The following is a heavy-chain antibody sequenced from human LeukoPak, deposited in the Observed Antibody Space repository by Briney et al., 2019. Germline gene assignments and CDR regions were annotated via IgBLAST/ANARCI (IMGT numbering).Heavy chain of an antibody. CDR1: GYSFTSYW. J-gene: IGHJ3*02. D-gene: IGHD3-10*01. CDR2: IYPGDSDT. V-gene: IGHV5-51*01. CDR3: ARSDGITMVRGVIDAFDI. Sequence: GESLKISCKGSGYSFTSYWIGWVRQMPRKGLEWMGIIYPGDSDTRYSPSFQGQVTISADKSISTAYLQWSSLKASDTAMYYCARSDGITMVRGVIDAFDIWGQGTMVTVSS.